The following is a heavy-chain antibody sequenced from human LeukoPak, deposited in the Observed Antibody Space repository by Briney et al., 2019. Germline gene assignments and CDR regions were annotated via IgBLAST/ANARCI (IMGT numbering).Heavy chain of an antibody. CDR1: GGSFSGYY. Sequence: SETLSLTCAVYGGSFSGYYWSWIRQPPGKGLEWIGEINPSGSTNYNPSLKSRVTISVDTSKNQFSLKLSSVTAADTAVYYCARGSTGRGSGSSYSNWGQGTLVTVSS. CDR2: INPSGST. V-gene: IGHV4-34*01. D-gene: IGHD3-10*01. J-gene: IGHJ4*02. CDR3: ARGSTGRGSGSSYSN.